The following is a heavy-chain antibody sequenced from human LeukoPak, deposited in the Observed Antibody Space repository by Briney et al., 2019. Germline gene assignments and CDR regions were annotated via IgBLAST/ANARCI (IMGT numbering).Heavy chain of an antibody. CDR3: ARVKARITMIVVVRESRYFDL. CDR1: GYTFTGYY. D-gene: IGHD3-22*01. CDR2: INPNSGGT. V-gene: IGHV1-2*02. J-gene: IGHJ2*01. Sequence: ASVKVSCKASGYTFTGYYMHWVRQAPGQGLEWMGWINPNSGGTNYAQKFQGRVTMTRDTSISTAYMELSRLRSDDTAVYYCARVKARITMIVVVRESRYFDLGGRGTLVTVSS.